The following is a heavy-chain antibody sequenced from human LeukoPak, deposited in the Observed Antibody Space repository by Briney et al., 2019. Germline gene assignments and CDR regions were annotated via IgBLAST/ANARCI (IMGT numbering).Heavy chain of an antibody. V-gene: IGHV3-30-3*01. J-gene: IGHJ4*02. CDR3: ARDFGWLSGFDY. D-gene: IGHD3-9*01. CDR1: GFTFSSDA. Sequence: PGGSLRLSCAASGFTFSSDAMHWVRQAPGEGLEWVAPVSYDGSNKYYADSVKGRFSISRDNSKNTLYLQMNSLRGEDTAVYYCARDFGWLSGFDYWGQGTLVTVSS. CDR2: VSYDGSNK.